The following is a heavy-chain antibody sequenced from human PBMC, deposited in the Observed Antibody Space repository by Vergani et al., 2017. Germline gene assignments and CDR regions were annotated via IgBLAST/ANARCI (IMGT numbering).Heavy chain of an antibody. CDR3: VKDAGSYENFFDS. CDR2: ISNSGNTI. V-gene: IGHV3-11*01. D-gene: IGHD1-26*01. Sequence: QVQLVESGGGLVKPGGSLRLSCAASGFSFSDHYMTWIRQAPGKGLEWVSYISNSGNTIEYADSVKGRFSISRDNAKSSLFLQMDSLRAEDTAVYYCVKDAGSYENFFDSWGQGTLVTVSS. J-gene: IGHJ4*02. CDR1: GFSFSDHY.